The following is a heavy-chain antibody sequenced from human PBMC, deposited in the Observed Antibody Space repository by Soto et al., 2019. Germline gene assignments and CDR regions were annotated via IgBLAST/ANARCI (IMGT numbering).Heavy chain of an antibody. CDR3: ARPVGYCSGGSCQSRPTYFDY. J-gene: IGHJ4*02. D-gene: IGHD2-15*01. CDR1: GGSFSGYY. V-gene: IGHV4-34*01. Sequence: SETLSLTCAVYGGSFSGYYWSWIRQPPWKGLEWIGEINHSGSTNYNPSLKSRVTISVDTSKNQFSLKLSSVTAADTAVYYCARPVGYCSGGSCQSRPTYFDYWGQGTLVTVSS. CDR2: INHSGST.